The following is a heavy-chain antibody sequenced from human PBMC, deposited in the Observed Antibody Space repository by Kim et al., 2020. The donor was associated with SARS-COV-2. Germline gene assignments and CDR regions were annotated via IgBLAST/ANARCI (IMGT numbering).Heavy chain of an antibody. CDR2: IWYDGSNE. D-gene: IGHD6-19*01. CDR3: AKDRSVGGRFCDYLYHY. CDR1: GFTFSNYG. Sequence: GGSLRLSCAASGFTFSNYGMHWVRQAPGKGLEWVALIWYDGSNEYYADSVKGRFTISRDNSKNILYLQMNSLTAEDTAVYFCAKDRSVGGRFCDYLYHY. J-gene: IGHJ6*03. V-gene: IGHV3-33*03.